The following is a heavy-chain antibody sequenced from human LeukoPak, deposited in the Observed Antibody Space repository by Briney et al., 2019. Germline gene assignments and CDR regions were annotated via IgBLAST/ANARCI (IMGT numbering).Heavy chain of an antibody. J-gene: IGHJ4*02. V-gene: IGHV4-39*01. Sequence: PSETLSHTCSVPGDSFGSSRFYWGWIRQSPGKGLQSIGAIYDSGTTYYTPYHKSRVTISVTPSENHVFLTLRSVTATDTAVDFCARHSILPYFDSLSPSFYPDYWGQGSLVTVSS. CDR3: ARHSILPYFDSLSPSFYPDY. CDR2: IYDSGTT. D-gene: IGHD3-9*01. CDR1: GDSFGSSRFY.